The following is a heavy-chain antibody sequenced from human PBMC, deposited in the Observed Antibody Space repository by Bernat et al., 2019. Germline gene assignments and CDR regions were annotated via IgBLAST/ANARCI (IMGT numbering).Heavy chain of an antibody. Sequence: EVQLVESGGGLVKPGESLRLSCAASGFTFSDAWMNWVRQAPGKGLEWVGRIYSKSVSGTTDYAAPVKGRFTISRSDSINTLYLEMNSLKNEDTAVYYCATALYSGSYDFDFWGQGTLVTVSS. V-gene: IGHV3-15*07. D-gene: IGHD1-26*01. CDR3: ATALYSGSYDFDF. J-gene: IGHJ4*02. CDR2: IYSKSVSGTT. CDR1: GFTFSDAW.